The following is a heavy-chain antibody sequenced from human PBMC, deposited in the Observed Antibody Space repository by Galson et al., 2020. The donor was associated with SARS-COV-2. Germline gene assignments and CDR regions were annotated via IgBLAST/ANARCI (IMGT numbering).Heavy chain of an antibody. CDR1: GGSISSSSYY. D-gene: IGHD2-8*02. J-gene: IGHJ4*02. Sequence: ASETLSLTCTVSGGSISSSSYYWGWIRQPPGKGLEWIGSIYYSGSTYYNPSLKSRVTISVDTSKNQFSLKLSSVTAADTAVYYCARDPIHRTDKWGQGPLVTVSS. V-gene: IGHV4-39*07. CDR2: IYYSGST. CDR3: ARDPIHRTDK.